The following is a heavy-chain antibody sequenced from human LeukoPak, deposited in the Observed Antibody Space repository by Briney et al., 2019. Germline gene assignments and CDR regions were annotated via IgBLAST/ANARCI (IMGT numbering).Heavy chain of an antibody. Sequence: GGSLRLSCAASGFTFSNFGMHWVRQAPGKGLEWVAFIRYGGTGDYYPDSVEGRFTVSRDNSKNTLFLQMNSLRHEDTAVYFCAKDASTTSRTLDIWDQGTLVTVSS. CDR3: AKDASTTSRTLDI. D-gene: IGHD2/OR15-2a*01. CDR1: GFTFSNFG. J-gene: IGHJ3*02. V-gene: IGHV3-30*02. CDR2: IRYGGTGD.